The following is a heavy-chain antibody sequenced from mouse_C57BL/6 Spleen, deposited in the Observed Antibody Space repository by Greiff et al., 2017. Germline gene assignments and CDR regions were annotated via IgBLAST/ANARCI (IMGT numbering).Heavy chain of an antibody. CDR2: ISSGSSTI. V-gene: IGHV5-17*01. J-gene: IGHJ2*01. CDR1: GFTFSDYG. CDR3: ARSYYYGSSYDYFDY. Sequence: EVKLMESGGGLAKPGGSLKLSCAASGFTFSDYGMHWVRQAPEKGLEWVAYISSGSSTIYYADTVKGRFTISRDNAKNTLFLQMTSLRSEDTAMYYCARSYYYGSSYDYFDYWGQGTTLTVSS. D-gene: IGHD1-1*01.